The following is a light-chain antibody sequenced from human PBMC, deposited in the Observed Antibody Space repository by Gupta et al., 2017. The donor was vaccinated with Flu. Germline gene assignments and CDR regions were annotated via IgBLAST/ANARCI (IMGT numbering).Light chain of an antibody. J-gene: IGKJ2*01. Sequence: EIVLTQSPCSLSLSPGERATLSCRASQTVAGSYLAWYQQQPGQAPRLLIYGASSRATGIPDRFSGSGSGTDFTLTISRLEPEDFAVYYCQQYGSSPAYTFGQGTKLEI. CDR2: GAS. CDR1: QTVAGSY. CDR3: QQYGSSPAYT. V-gene: IGKV3-20*01.